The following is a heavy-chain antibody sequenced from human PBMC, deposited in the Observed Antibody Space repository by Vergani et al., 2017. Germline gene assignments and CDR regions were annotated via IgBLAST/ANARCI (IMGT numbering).Heavy chain of an antibody. CDR3: AEGKGESSGDFDY. CDR2: SDPEDGEA. V-gene: IGHV1-24*01. CDR1: GNSLTELS. J-gene: IGHJ4*02. D-gene: IGHD3-10*01. Sequence: QVQVEQSGAEVKKPGASVKVSCKVSGNSLTELSMHWVRQAPGKGLEWMGGSDPEDGEAIYAHKFQGRVTMTEDTSTDTAYMELSSLKSEDTAVYYCAEGKGESSGDFDYWGQGTLVTVSS.